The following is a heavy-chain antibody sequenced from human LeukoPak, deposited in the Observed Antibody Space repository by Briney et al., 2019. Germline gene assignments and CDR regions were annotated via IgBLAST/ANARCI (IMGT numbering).Heavy chain of an antibody. CDR2: IYPGDSDT. CDR1: GSIFTSYW. CDR3: ARPYCSSTSCYGYFDY. Sequence: GASLQISGKGSGSIFTSYWIGWVRQLPGKGLEWMGIIYPGDSDTRYSPSFQGQVTISADKSISTAYLQWSSLKASDTATYYCARPYCSSTSCYGYFDYWGQGTLVTVSS. D-gene: IGHD2-2*01. V-gene: IGHV5-51*01. J-gene: IGHJ4*02.